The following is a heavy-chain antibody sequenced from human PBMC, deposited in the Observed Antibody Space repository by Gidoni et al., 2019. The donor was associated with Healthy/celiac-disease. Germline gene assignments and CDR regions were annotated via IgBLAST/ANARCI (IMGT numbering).Heavy chain of an antibody. CDR1: GFTFSSYS. J-gene: IGHJ4*02. CDR3: ARDSVVLLWFGELPSLDH. V-gene: IGHV3-48*01. CDR2: ISSSSSTI. D-gene: IGHD3-10*01. Sequence: EVQLVESGGGLVQPGGSLRLSCAASGFTFSSYSMNGVRQAPGKGLEWVSYISSSSSTIYYADSVKGRFTISRDNAKNSLYLQMNSLRAEDTAVYYCARDSVVLLWFGELPSLDHWGQGTLVTVSS.